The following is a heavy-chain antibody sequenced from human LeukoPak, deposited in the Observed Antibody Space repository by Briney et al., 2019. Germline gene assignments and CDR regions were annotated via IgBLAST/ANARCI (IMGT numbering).Heavy chain of an antibody. D-gene: IGHD3-10*01. V-gene: IGHV4-39*07. CDR2: IYYSGST. CDR3: ARYGSGSYYNAQFDY. J-gene: IGHJ4*02. Sequence: SETLSLTCTVSGGSISSSSYYWGWIRQPPGKGLEWIGSIYYSGSTYYNPSLKSRVTISVDTSKNQFSLKLSSVTAADTAVYYCARYGSGSYYNAQFDYWGQGTLVTVSS. CDR1: GGSISSSSYY.